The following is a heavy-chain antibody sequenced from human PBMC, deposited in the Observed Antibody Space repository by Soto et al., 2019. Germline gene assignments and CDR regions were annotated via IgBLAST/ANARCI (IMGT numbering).Heavy chain of an antibody. D-gene: IGHD1-1*01. J-gene: IGHJ5*02. V-gene: IGHV1-3*01. Sequence: ASVKVSCKASGYTFTSYAMHWVRQAPGQRLEWMGWINAGNGNTKYSQKFQGRITITRDTSASTAYMELSSLRFEDTAVFYCARGPQLANNWFDPWGQGTPVTVS. CDR1: GYTFTSYA. CDR2: INAGNGNT. CDR3: ARGPQLANNWFDP.